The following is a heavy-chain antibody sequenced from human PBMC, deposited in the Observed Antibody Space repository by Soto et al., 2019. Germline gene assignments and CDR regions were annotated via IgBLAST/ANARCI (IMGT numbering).Heavy chain of an antibody. D-gene: IGHD3-3*01. Sequence: GGSLRLSCAASGFTVSSDYMSWVRQAPGKGLEWVSVIYSGGGTYYADSVKGRFTISRHNSKNTLYLQMNSLRAEDTAVYYCARGITIFGVEDYYFDYWGQGTLVTVSS. V-gene: IGHV3-53*04. CDR3: ARGITIFGVEDYYFDY. CDR1: GFTVSSDY. CDR2: IYSGGGT. J-gene: IGHJ4*02.